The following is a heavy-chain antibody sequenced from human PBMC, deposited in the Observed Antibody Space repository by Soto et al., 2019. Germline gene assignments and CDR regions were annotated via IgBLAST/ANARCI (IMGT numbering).Heavy chain of an antibody. J-gene: IGHJ4*02. CDR2: IIPIFGTA. Sequence: QVQLVQSGAEVKKPGSSVKVSCKASGGTFSSYAISWVRQAPGQGLEWTGGIIPIFGTANYAQKFQGRVTITADESTSTAYMELSSLRSEDTAVYYCARDPAAAEVLVLDYWGQGTLVTVSS. D-gene: IGHD6-13*01. V-gene: IGHV1-69*12. CDR1: GGTFSSYA. CDR3: ARDPAAAEVLVLDY.